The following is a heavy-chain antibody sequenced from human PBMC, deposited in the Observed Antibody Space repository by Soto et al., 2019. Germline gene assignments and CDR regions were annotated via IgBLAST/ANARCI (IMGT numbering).Heavy chain of an antibody. V-gene: IGHV1-69*01. J-gene: IGHJ4*02. D-gene: IGHD3-10*02. Sequence: QVQLVQSGAEVKKPGSSVKVSCKASGGTFSSYAISWVRQAPGQGLEWMGGIIPIFGTANYAQKFQGRVTITADESTSTAYMELSSLRSEDTAVYYCASRLDYYVESGYFDYWGKGTLVTVSS. CDR1: GGTFSSYA. CDR3: ASRLDYYVESGYFDY. CDR2: IIPIFGTA.